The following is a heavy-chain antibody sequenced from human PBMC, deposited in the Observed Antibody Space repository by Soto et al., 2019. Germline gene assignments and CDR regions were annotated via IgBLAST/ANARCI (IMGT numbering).Heavy chain of an antibody. J-gene: IGHJ6*02. V-gene: IGHV1-69*13. D-gene: IGHD5-12*01. CDR3: ARDGGTDIVATIGAYYYYGMDV. CDR2: IIPIFGTA. CDR1: GGTFSSYA. Sequence: SVKVSCKASGGTFSSYAISWVRQAPGQGLEWMGGIIPIFGTANYAQKFQGRVTITADESTSTAYMELSSLRSEDSAVYYCARDGGTDIVATIGAYYYYGMDVWGQGTTVTVSS.